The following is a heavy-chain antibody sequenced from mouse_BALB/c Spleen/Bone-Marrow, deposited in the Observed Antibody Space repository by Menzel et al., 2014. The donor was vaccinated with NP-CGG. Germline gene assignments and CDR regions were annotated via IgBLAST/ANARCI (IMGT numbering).Heavy chain of an antibody. CDR3: ARRGNTYYFDY. CDR2: IYPYNGGT. J-gene: IGHJ2*01. V-gene: IGHV1S29*02. Sequence: EVQLQQSGPELVKPGASVKISCKASGYTFTDYNMHWVKQSHGKSLEWIGYIYPYNGGTGYNQKFKSKATLTVDNSSSTAYMELRSLTSEDSAVYYCARRGNTYYFDYWGQGTTLTVSS. D-gene: IGHD2-1*01. CDR1: GYTFTDYN.